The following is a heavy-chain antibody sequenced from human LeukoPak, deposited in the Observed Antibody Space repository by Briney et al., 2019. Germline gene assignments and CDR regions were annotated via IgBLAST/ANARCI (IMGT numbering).Heavy chain of an antibody. J-gene: IGHJ4*02. D-gene: IGHD5-18*01. Sequence: GGSLRLSCAASGFTLSNYNMNWVRQAPGKGLEWVSDISGSGGSTYYADSVKGRFTISRDNSKNTMYLQMNSLRAEDTAVYYCAKRIQSAMAMGYWGQGTLVTVSS. V-gene: IGHV3-23*01. CDR2: ISGSGGST. CDR3: AKRIQSAMAMGY. CDR1: GFTLSNYN.